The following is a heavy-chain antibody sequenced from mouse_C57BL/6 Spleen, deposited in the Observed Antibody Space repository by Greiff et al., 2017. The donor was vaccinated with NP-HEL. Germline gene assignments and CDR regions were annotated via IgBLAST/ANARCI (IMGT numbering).Heavy chain of an antibody. J-gene: IGHJ3*01. CDR2: INPNYGTT. CDR1: GYSFTDYN. CDR3: ASPLSEEPSWFAY. V-gene: IGHV1-39*01. Sequence: VQLQQSGPELVKPGASVKISCKASGYSFTDYNMNWVKQSTGQSLEWIGVINPNYGTTSYNQKFKGKATLTVDQSSSTAYMQLNSLTSEDSAVDYCASPLSEEPSWFAYWGQGTLVTVSA.